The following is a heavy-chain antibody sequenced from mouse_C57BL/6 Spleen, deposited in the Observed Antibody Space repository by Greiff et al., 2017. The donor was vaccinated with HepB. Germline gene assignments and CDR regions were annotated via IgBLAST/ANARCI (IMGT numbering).Heavy chain of an antibody. Sequence: DVKLVESGGGLVKPGGSLKLSCAASGFTFSSYAMSWVRQTPEKRLEWVATISDGGSYTYYPDNVKGRFTISRDNAKNNLYLQMSHLKSEDTAMYYCASGSDFDYWGQGTTLTVSS. CDR2: ISDGGSYT. V-gene: IGHV5-4*03. D-gene: IGHD1-1*01. CDR1: GFTFSSYA. J-gene: IGHJ2*01. CDR3: ASGSDFDY.